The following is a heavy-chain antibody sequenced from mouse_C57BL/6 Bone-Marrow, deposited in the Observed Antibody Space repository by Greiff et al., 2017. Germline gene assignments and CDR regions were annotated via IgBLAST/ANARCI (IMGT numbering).Heavy chain of an antibody. CDR3: ARSELRGCAY. J-gene: IGHJ3*01. CDR2: IHPNSGST. Sequence: VQLQQPGAELVKPGASVKLSCKASGYTFTRYWMHWVKQRPGQGLEWIGMIHPNSGSTNYNEKFTSKATLTADKSSNTAYLQLSSLTTEDAAVYDCARSELRGCAYWGQGTRVTVSA. V-gene: IGHV1-64*01. CDR1: GYTFTRYW.